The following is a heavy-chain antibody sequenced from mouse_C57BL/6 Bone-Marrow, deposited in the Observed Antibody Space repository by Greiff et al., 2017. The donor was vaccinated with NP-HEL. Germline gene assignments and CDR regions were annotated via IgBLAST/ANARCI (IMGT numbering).Heavy chain of an antibody. CDR2: IRNKANNHAT. D-gene: IGHD2-3*01. Sequence: EVQLQQSGGGLVQPGGSMKLSCAASGFTFSDAWMDWVRQSPEKGLEWVAEIRNKANNHATYYAESVKGRFTISRDDSKSSVYLQMNSLRAEDTGIYYCTRDGYYPYYYAMDYWGQGTSVTVSS. J-gene: IGHJ4*01. CDR1: GFTFSDAW. CDR3: TRDGYYPYYYAMDY. V-gene: IGHV6-6*01.